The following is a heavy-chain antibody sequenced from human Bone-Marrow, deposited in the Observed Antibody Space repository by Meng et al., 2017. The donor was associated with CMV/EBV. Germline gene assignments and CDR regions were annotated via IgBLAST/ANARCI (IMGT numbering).Heavy chain of an antibody. D-gene: IGHD2-2*01. V-gene: IGHV3-38-3*01. Sequence: GGSLRLSCAASGFTVSSNEMSWVRQAPGKGLEWVSSISGGSTYYADSRKGRFTISRDNSKNTLHLQMNSLRAEDTAVYYCARDRNIVVGYGMDVWGQGTTVTVSS. CDR1: GFTVSSNE. CDR2: ISGGST. J-gene: IGHJ6*02. CDR3: ARDRNIVVGYGMDV.